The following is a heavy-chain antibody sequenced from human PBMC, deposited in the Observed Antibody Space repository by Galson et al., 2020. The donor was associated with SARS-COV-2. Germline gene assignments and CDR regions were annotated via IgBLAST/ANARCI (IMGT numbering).Heavy chain of an antibody. CDR2: IWYDGSNK. V-gene: IGHV3-33*01. D-gene: IGHD3-3*01. CDR1: GFTFSSYG. Sequence: GESLKISCAASGFTFSSYGMHWVRQAPGKGLEWVAVIWYDGSNKYYADSVKGRFTISRDNSKNTLYLQMNSLRAEDTAVYYCARAYVLRFLEWSEEDYYYYGMDVWGQGTTVTVSS. CDR3: ARAYVLRFLEWSEEDYYYYGMDV. J-gene: IGHJ6*02.